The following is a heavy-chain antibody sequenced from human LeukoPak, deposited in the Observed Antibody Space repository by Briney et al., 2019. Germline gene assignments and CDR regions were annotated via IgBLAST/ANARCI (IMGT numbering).Heavy chain of an antibody. CDR1: GGSITNYY. CDR3: ARHGVLFGAYYYYMDV. CDR2: IHYSGST. J-gene: IGHJ6*03. D-gene: IGHD2-8*01. Sequence: SETLSLTCTVSGGSITNYYWTWIRQPPGKGLEWIGYIHYSGSTYYNPSLKSRVTISVDTSKNQFSLKLSSVTAADTAVYYCARHGVLFGAYYYYMDVWGKGTTVTVSS. V-gene: IGHV4-59*08.